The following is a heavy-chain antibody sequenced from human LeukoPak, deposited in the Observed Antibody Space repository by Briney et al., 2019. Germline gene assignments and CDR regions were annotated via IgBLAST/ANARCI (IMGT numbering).Heavy chain of an antibody. J-gene: IGHJ4*02. CDR3: ARDVVVAMVRGGGGNYFYY. Sequence: GRSLRLSCAASGFTFSSYALHWVRQAPGKGLEWVAVISYDGSNKYYADSVKGRFTISRDNSKNTLYLQMNSLRAEDTAVYYCARDVVVAMVRGGGGNYFYYWGRGTLVTVSS. CDR2: ISYDGSNK. CDR1: GFTFSSYA. V-gene: IGHV3-30*04. D-gene: IGHD3-10*01.